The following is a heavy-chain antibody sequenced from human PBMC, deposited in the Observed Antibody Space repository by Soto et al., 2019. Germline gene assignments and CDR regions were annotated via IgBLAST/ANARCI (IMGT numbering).Heavy chain of an antibody. V-gene: IGHV5-51*01. CDR2: IYPGGSDT. CDR1: GYSFTSYW. J-gene: IGHJ6*02. Sequence: GESLKISCKGSGYSFTSYWIGWVRQMPGKGLEWMGIIYPGGSDTRYSPSFQGQVTISADKSISTAYLQWSSLKASDTAMYYCARVTTPSFYYYGMDVWGQGTTVTVSS. D-gene: IGHD4-4*01. CDR3: ARVTTPSFYYYGMDV.